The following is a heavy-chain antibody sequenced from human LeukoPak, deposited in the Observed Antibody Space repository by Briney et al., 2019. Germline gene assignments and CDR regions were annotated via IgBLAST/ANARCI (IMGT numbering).Heavy chain of an antibody. CDR1: GFTFSSYE. D-gene: IGHD1-14*01. CDR2: ITSSCSTI. Sequence: PGGSLRLSCAVSGFTFSSYEMNWVRQAPGKGLEWVSYITSSCSTIYYADSVKGRFTISRDNAKNSLYLQMNSLRAEETAVYYCARVTFNYFDYWGQGTLVTVSS. V-gene: IGHV3-48*03. CDR3: ARVTFNYFDY. J-gene: IGHJ4*02.